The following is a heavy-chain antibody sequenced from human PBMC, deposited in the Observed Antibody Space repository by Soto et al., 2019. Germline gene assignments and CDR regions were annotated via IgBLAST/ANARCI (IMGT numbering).Heavy chain of an antibody. Sequence: EAHLAESGGGLPQPGGSLRLSCVASGFNFSPYFMAWVRQGPGRGLEWVSHIKGDGTTTAYADSVRGRFIISRDNGRNTLFLQMNSLRDEDTAVYYCVRDRGTPDSFDIWGQGTTVIVSS. D-gene: IGHD1-26*01. CDR1: GFNFSPYF. J-gene: IGHJ3*02. CDR2: IKGDGTTT. CDR3: VRDRGTPDSFDI. V-gene: IGHV3-74*01.